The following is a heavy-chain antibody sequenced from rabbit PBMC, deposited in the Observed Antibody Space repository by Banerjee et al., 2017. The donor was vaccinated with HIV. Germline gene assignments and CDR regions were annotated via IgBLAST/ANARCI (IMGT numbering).Heavy chain of an antibody. J-gene: IGHJ4*01. CDR2: IAGSSSVFT. V-gene: IGHV1S40*01. CDR3: ARDLADAIGCYFGW. CDR1: GVSFSSSDY. Sequence: QSLEESGGDLVKHGASLTITCTASGVSFSSSDYMCWVRQAPGKGLEWISCIAGSSSVFTYSATWAKGRFSCSKTSSTTVTLQMTSLTAADTATDFCARDLADAIGCYFGWWGPGTLVTVS. D-gene: IGHD1-1*01.